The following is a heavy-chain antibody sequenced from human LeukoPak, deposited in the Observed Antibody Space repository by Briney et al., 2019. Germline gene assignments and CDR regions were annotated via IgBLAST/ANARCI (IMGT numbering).Heavy chain of an antibody. D-gene: IGHD1-26*01. J-gene: IGHJ4*02. CDR2: INHSGST. Sequence: SETLSLTCAVSGASITSHPWNWVRQPPGKGLEWIGEINHSGSTNYNPSLKSRVTISVDTSKNQFSLKLSSVTAADTAVYYCARVKLYSGYHFDYWGQGTLVTVSS. CDR3: ARVKLYSGYHFDY. V-gene: IGHV4-34*01. CDR1: GASITSHP.